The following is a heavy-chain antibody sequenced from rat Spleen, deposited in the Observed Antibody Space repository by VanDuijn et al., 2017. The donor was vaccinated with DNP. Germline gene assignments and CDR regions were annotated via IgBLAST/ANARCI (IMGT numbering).Heavy chain of an antibody. D-gene: IGHD4-1*01. CDR2: ITNSVGST. CDR1: GFTFSNYY. CDR3: TTDLAGEDY. J-gene: IGHJ2*01. Sequence: EVQLVESGGGLVQPGRSLKLSCAASGFTFSNYYMAWVRQAPTKGLEWVASITNSVGSTYYRDSVKGRFTISRDNAKSTLYLQMNSLGSEDTATYYCTTDLAGEDYWGQGVMVTVSS. V-gene: IGHV5-27*01.